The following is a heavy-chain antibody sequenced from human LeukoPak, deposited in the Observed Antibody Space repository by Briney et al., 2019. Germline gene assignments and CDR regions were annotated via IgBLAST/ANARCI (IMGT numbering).Heavy chain of an antibody. Sequence: GGSLRLSCAASGFTFSNYWMHWVRQAPGKGLVWVSRIKSDGSSTGYADSVKGRFTISRDNAKNTLYLQMNSLRAEDTAVYYCARGDYFDYWGQGTLVTVSS. CDR3: ARGDYFDY. CDR1: GFTFSNYW. CDR2: IKSDGSST. V-gene: IGHV3-74*01. J-gene: IGHJ4*02.